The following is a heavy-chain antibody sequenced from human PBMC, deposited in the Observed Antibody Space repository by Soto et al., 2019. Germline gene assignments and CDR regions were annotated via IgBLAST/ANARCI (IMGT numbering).Heavy chain of an antibody. CDR1: GFTFSDYY. CDR3: ARESRYCSGGSCYDWFDP. J-gene: IGHJ5*02. Sequence: QVQLVESGGGFVKPGGYLRLSCAASGFTFSDYYMSWIRQAPGKGLEWVSYISSSGSTIYYADSVKGRFTISRDNAKNSLYLQMNSLRAEDTAVYYCARESRYCSGGSCYDWFDPWGQGTLVTVSS. CDR2: ISSSGSTI. V-gene: IGHV3-11*01. D-gene: IGHD2-15*01.